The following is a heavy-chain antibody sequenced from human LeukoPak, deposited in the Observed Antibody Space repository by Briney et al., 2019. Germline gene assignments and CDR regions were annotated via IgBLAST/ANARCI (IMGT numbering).Heavy chain of an antibody. CDR2: INHSGST. V-gene: IGHV4-34*01. D-gene: IGHD4-11*01. CDR3: AGGDYQGYYFDY. CDR1: GGSFSGYY. Sequence: SETLSLTCAVYGGSFSGYYWSWIRQPPGKGLEWIGEINHSGSTNYNPSLKSRVTISVDTSKKQVSLKMSSVTAADTAVYYCAGGDYQGYYFDYWGQGTLVTVSS. J-gene: IGHJ4*02.